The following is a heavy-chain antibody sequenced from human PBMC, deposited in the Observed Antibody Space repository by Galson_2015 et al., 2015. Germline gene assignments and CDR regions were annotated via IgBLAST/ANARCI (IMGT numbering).Heavy chain of an antibody. CDR1: GFTFSSYG. Sequence: SLRLSCAASGFTFSSYGMHWVRQAPGKGLEWVAVISYDGSNKYYADSVKGRFTISRDNSKNTLYLQMNSLRAEDTAVYYCARIAVVPAAMEGPLSIGEIDYWGQGTLVTVSS. CDR3: ARIAVVPAAMEGPLSIGEIDY. J-gene: IGHJ4*02. V-gene: IGHV3-30*03. CDR2: ISYDGSNK. D-gene: IGHD2-2*01.